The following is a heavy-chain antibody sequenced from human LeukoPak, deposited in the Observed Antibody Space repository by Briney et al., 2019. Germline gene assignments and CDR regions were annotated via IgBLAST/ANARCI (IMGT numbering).Heavy chain of an antibody. J-gene: IGHJ6*02. CDR3: ARGPGLVTPSDYYYYGMDV. D-gene: IGHD4-23*01. CDR2: INPNSGGT. Sequence: ASMKVSCKASGYTFTGYYMHWVRQAPGQGLEWMGRINPNSGGTNYAQKFRGRVTMTRDTSISTAYMELSRLRSDDTAVYYCARGPGLVTPSDYYYYGMDVWGQGTTVTVSS. V-gene: IGHV1-2*06. CDR1: GYTFTGYY.